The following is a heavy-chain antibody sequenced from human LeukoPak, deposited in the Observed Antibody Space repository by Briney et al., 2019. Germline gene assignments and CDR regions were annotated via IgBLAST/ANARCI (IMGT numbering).Heavy chain of an antibody. Sequence: ASVKVSCKDSGFTFTSSAMQWVRQARGQRLEWIGWIVVGSGNTNYAQKFQERVTITRDMSTSTAYMELSSLRSEDTAVYYCAAESQKTVTTGYYYYYMDVWGKGTTVTVSS. J-gene: IGHJ6*03. V-gene: IGHV1-58*02. CDR2: IVVGSGNT. CDR1: GFTFTSSA. D-gene: IGHD4-11*01. CDR3: AAESQKTVTTGYYYYYMDV.